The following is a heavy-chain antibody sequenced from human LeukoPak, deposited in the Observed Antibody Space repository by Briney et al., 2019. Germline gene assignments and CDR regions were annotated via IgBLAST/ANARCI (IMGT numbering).Heavy chain of an antibody. V-gene: IGHV3-66*01. CDR1: GFTVSSNY. CDR2: IYSGGSR. J-gene: IGHJ4*02. D-gene: IGHD6-19*01. Sequence: GGSLRLSCAASGFTVSSNYMSWVRQAPGKGLEWVSVIYSGGSRYYADSVKGRFTISRDNSKNTLYLQMNSLRAEDTAVYYCAGPRCSGWYFTFDYRGQGTLVTVSS. CDR3: AGPRCSGWYFTFDY.